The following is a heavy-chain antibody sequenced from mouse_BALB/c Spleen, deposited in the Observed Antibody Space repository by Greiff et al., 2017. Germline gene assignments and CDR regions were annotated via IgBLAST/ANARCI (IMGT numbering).Heavy chain of an antibody. CDR2: IRLKSNNYAT. J-gene: IGHJ4*01. CDR1: GFTFSNYW. D-gene: IGHD2-1*01. CDR3: TGYGNRYAMDY. Sequence: EVMLVESGGGLVQPGGSMKLSCVASGFTFSNYWMNWVRQSPEKGLEWVAEIRLKSNNYATHYAESVKGRFTISRDDSKSSVYLQMNNLRAEDTGIYYCTGYGNRYAMDYWGQGTSVTVSS. V-gene: IGHV6-6*02.